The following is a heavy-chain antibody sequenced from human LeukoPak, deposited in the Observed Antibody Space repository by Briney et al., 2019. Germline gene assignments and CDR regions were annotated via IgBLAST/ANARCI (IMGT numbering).Heavy chain of an antibody. D-gene: IGHD6-19*01. CDR1: GGSISSYY. V-gene: IGHV4-59*01. CDR2: IYYSGTT. Sequence: SETLSLTCTVSGGSISSYYWSWIRQPPGKGLEWIGYIYYSGTTNYNPSLKSRVTISVDTSRKQFSLKLSSVTAADTAVYYCARDYSSGWNWFDPWGQGTLVTVSS. J-gene: IGHJ5*02. CDR3: ARDYSSGWNWFDP.